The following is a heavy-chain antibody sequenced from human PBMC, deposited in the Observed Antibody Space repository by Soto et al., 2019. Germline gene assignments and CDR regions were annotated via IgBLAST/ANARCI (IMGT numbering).Heavy chain of an antibody. Sequence: VQLVQSGDEVKRPGASVKVSCKTPGYTFTSYGVTWVRQAPGQGLEWIAWISVHTGKTKHADRLHGRITLTTDTSTSTAYLELRSLRSDDTAVYYCARDDFGVALFYYHGMDVWGQGTTVIVSS. CDR2: ISVHTGKT. V-gene: IGHV1-18*01. CDR1: GYTFTSYG. CDR3: ARDDFGVALFYYHGMDV. D-gene: IGHD3-3*01. J-gene: IGHJ6*02.